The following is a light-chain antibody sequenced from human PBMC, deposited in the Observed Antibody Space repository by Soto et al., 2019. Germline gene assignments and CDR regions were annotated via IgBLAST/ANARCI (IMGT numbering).Light chain of an antibody. CDR2: KAS. CDR3: QQYNVYPRT. Sequence: DIQMTQSPSTLSASVGDRVTITCRASQSISNWLAWYQQKPGKAPKLLIYKASGLESGVPSRFSGSGSGTEFTLTISSLQPDDFATYYCQQYNVYPRTFGQGTKVEIK. V-gene: IGKV1-5*03. CDR1: QSISNW. J-gene: IGKJ1*01.